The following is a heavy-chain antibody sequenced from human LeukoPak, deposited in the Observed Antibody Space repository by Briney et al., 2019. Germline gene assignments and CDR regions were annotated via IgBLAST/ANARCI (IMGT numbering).Heavy chain of an antibody. CDR1: GGSISSYY. V-gene: IGHV4-59*01. J-gene: IGHJ3*02. CDR3: ARVRLSGSYLDAFDI. Sequence: PSETLSLTCTVAGGSISSYYWSWIRQPPGKGLEWIGYIYYSGSTNYNPSLKSRVTISVDTSKNQFSLKLNSITTADTAVYYCARVRLSGSYLDAFDIWGQGTMVTVSS. CDR2: IYYSGST. D-gene: IGHD1-26*01.